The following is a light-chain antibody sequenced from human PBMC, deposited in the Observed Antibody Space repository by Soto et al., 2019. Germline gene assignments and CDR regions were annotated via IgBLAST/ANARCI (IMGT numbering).Light chain of an antibody. CDR2: DAS. V-gene: IGKV3-11*01. J-gene: IGKJ4*01. CDR3: QQRTTWPLT. Sequence: EIVLTQSPATLSFSPGERATLSCRASQSVDKYLVWYQQKPGQAPRLLIYDASSRATGIPARFSGSGSGTDFSLTITSLEPEDFAVYYCQQRTTWPLTFGGGTKLEI. CDR1: QSVDKY.